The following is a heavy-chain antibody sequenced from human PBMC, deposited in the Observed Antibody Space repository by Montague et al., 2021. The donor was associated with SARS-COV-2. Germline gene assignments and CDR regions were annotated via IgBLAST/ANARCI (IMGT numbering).Heavy chain of an antibody. CDR2: ISFDGSSK. J-gene: IGHJ4*02. V-gene: IGHV3-30*04. CDR1: GFTFSSHP. Sequence: SLRLSCAASGFTFSSHPMHWVRQAPGNGLEWVAVISFDGSSKYYXDSMKGRLTISRDNFKNTLFLQMNSLRVEDTAVYYCARGRQWLVLGQVDYWGQGTLVTVSS. CDR3: ARGRQWLVLGQVDY. D-gene: IGHD3-22*01.